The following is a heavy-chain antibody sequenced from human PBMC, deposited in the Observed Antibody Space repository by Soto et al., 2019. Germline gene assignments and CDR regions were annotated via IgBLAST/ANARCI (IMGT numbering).Heavy chain of an antibody. CDR1: GFTFSNYA. Sequence: GGSLRLSCAASGFTFSNYAMSWVRQAPGKGLEWVSIISGSGGRTYYAASVKGRFTISRDNSKNTVHLQMNGLRAEDTAVYYCTKEYTSSWSFDSWGQGTLVTVSS. V-gene: IGHV3-23*01. CDR2: ISGSGGRT. J-gene: IGHJ4*02. CDR3: TKEYTSSWSFDS. D-gene: IGHD6-13*01.